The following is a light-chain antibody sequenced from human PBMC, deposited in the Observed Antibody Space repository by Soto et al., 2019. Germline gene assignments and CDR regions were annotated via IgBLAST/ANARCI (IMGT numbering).Light chain of an antibody. CDR2: GAS. V-gene: IGKV3-15*01. Sequence: EIVMTQPPATLSVSPGERATLSCRASQSVSSNLAWYQQKPGQAPRLLIYGASTRATGIPARFSGSGSGTEFTPTISSLQSEDFGVYYCQQYNNWPPWTFGEGTKVEIK. CDR3: QQYNNWPPWT. J-gene: IGKJ1*01. CDR1: QSVSSN.